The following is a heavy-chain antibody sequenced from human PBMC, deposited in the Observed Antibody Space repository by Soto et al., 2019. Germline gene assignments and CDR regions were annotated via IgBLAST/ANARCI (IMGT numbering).Heavy chain of an antibody. CDR3: ANRQRRRPFDD. Sequence: EVQLLESGGGLVQPGGSLRLSCAASGLTFSNYAMSWVRQAPGKGLEWVSAVSGSGGSTYYADSVKGRFTISRDNSKNTLYLQMNSLRADDTAVYYCANRQRRRPFDDWGQGTLVTVSS. V-gene: IGHV3-23*01. CDR1: GLTFSNYA. J-gene: IGHJ4*02. CDR2: VSGSGGST.